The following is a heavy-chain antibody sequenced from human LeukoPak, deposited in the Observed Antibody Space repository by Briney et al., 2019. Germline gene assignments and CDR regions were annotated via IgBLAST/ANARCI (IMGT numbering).Heavy chain of an antibody. CDR1: GFTLSSYA. Sequence: GGSLRLSCAASGFTLSSYAMSWVRQAPGKGLEWVSAISGSGGSTYYADSVKGRFTISRDNSKNTLYLQMNSLRAEDTAVYYCAIIAVAGTAFDYWGQGTLVTVSS. V-gene: IGHV3-23*01. CDR2: ISGSGGST. D-gene: IGHD6-19*01. CDR3: AIIAVAGTAFDY. J-gene: IGHJ4*02.